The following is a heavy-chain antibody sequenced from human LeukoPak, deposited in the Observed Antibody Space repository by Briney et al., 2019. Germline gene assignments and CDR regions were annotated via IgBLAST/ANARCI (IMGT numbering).Heavy chain of an antibody. J-gene: IGHJ3*02. CDR1: GYTFTSYG. V-gene: IGHV1-18*01. CDR3: ARDHRYCSSTSCYKDAFDI. CDR2: ISAYNGNT. Sequence: ASVKVSCKASGYTFTSYGISWVRQAPGQGLEWMGWISAYNGNTNYAQKLQGRVTMTTDTSMSTAYMELRSLRSDDTAVYYCARDHRYCSSTSCYKDAFDIWGQGTMVTVSS. D-gene: IGHD2-2*02.